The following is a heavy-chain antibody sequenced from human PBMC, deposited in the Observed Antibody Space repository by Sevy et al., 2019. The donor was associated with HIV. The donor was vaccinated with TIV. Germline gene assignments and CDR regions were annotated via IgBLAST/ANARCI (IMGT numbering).Heavy chain of an antibody. CDR2: IYSGGST. D-gene: IGHD3-22*01. J-gene: IGHJ3*02. CDR1: GFTVSSNY. CDR3: ARGGYYDSSGYYIPAESPSAFDI. Sequence: GGSLRLSCAASGFTVSSNYMSWVHQAPGKGLEWVSVIYSGGSTYYADSVKGRFTISRDNSKNTLYLQMNSLRAEDTAVYYCARGGYYDSSGYYIPAESPSAFDIWGQGTMVTVSS. V-gene: IGHV3-53*01.